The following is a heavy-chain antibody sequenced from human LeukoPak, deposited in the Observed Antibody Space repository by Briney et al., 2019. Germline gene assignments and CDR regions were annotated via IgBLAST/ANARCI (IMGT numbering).Heavy chain of an antibody. CDR3: ARDPYSGSYSGAFDI. CDR2: IYHSGST. CDR1: GGSISSSNW. D-gene: IGHD1-26*01. J-gene: IGHJ3*02. Sequence: PSETLSLTCAVSGGSISSSNWWSWVRQPPGKGLEWIGEIYHSGSTNYNPSLKSRVTISVDKSKNQFSLKLSSVTAADTAVYYCARDPYSGSYSGAFDIWGQGTMVTVSS. V-gene: IGHV4-4*02.